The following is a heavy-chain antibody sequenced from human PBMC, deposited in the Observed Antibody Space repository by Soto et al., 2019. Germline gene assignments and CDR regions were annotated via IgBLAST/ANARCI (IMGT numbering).Heavy chain of an antibody. D-gene: IGHD2-15*01. J-gene: IGHJ4*02. CDR3: VREGRCEPLLY. CDR2: VSAYNRNT. V-gene: IGHV1-18*01. Sequence: QVQLVQSGPEVKKPGASVKVSCKGSGYTFSNYGVTWVRQAPGQGLERLGWVSAYNRNTDYAQKFEDRATMTIDTSTNTAYLELRALTPEDTVVYYCVREGRCEPLLYWGQGTL. CDR1: GYTFSNYG.